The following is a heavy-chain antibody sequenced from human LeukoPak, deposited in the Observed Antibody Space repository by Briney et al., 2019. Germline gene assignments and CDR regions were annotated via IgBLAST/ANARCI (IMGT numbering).Heavy chain of an antibody. V-gene: IGHV3-53*01. CDR3: ARGILGLIPIDY. CDR2: MYSDNNI. Sequence: GGSLRLSCAASGFFVSSNYLAWVRQAPGEGLEWVSFMYSDNNIYYADSVKGRFTISRDNSKNTFYLQMNSLRVEDTAIYYCARGILGLIPIDYWGQGTLVTVSS. J-gene: IGHJ4*02. D-gene: IGHD1-26*01. CDR1: GFFVSSNY.